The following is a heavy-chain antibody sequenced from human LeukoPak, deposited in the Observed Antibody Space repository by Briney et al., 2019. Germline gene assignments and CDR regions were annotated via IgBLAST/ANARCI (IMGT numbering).Heavy chain of an antibody. Sequence: SQTLSLTCTVSGGSISSGSYYWIWIRQPAGKGLEWIGRIYTRGSTNYNPSLKSRVTISVDTSKNQFSLKLSSVTAADTAVYYCAILWNYGMDVWGQGTTVTVSS. D-gene: IGHD3-10*01. CDR2: IYTRGST. CDR1: GGSISSGSYY. J-gene: IGHJ6*02. V-gene: IGHV4-61*02. CDR3: AILWNYGMDV.